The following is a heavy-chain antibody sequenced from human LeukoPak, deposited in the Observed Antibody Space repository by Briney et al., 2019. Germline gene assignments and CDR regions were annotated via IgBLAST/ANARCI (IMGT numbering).Heavy chain of an antibody. CDR2: VNNDGSAT. Sequence: PGGSLRLSCAASGFTFSSYWIYWVRQVPGKGLVYVSRVNNDGSATTYADSVQGRFTISRDNAKNTVYLQMDSLRVEDTAIYYCVRGGPYHAFDIWGQGTMVTVSS. CDR1: GFTFSSYW. J-gene: IGHJ3*02. V-gene: IGHV3-74*01. CDR3: VRGGPYHAFDI. D-gene: IGHD2-2*01.